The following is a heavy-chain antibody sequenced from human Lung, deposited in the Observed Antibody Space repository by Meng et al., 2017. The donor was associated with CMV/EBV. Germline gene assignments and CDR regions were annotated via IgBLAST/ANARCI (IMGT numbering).Heavy chain of an antibody. CDR1: GGSISSYY. CDR2: IYYSGST. V-gene: IGHV4-59*01. J-gene: IGHJ6*02. CDR3: ASVTGSSDSSGYSYYYGMDV. D-gene: IGHD3-22*01. Sequence: SETLSLXCTVSGGSISSYYWSWIRQPPGKGLEWIGYIYYSGSTNYNPSLKSRVTISVDTSKNQFSLKLSSVTAADTAVYYCASVTGSSDSSGYSYYYGMDVXRRGXTVTVSS.